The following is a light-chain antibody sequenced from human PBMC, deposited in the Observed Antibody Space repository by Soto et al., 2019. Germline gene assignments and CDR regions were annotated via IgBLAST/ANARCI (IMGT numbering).Light chain of an antibody. Sequence: QSALTQPASVSGSPGQSITISCTGTSTEVGGYKYVSWYQQHPGKAPKFMIYDVTSRSSGISNRFSGSKSGNTAFLIISGLQAEDEADYYCLSYTSSDTCVFGTGTKVTVL. CDR2: DVT. CDR1: STEVGGYKY. J-gene: IGLJ1*01. V-gene: IGLV2-14*01. CDR3: LSYTSSDTCV.